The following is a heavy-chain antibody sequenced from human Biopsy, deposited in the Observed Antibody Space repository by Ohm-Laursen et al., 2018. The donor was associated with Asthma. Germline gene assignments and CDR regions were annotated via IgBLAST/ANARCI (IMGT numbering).Heavy chain of an antibody. CDR2: INYSGST. J-gene: IGHJ5*01. V-gene: IGHV4-31*03. D-gene: IGHD2-8*01. CDR1: GGSISSGGYY. CDR3: ARDLSGYCTSSACYGFDS. Sequence: TLSLTCTVSGGSISSGGYYWSWIRQHPGKGLEWIGYINYSGSTFYSLSLESRVTVSVDTSKNQFSLKLSSVTAADTAVYYCARDLSGYCTSSACYGFDSWGQGTLVTVSS.